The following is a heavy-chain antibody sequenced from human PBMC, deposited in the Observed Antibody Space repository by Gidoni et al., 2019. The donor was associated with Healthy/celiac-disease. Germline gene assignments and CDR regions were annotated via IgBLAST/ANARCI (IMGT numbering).Heavy chain of an antibody. CDR1: GGSLSGSSYY. CDR2: IYYSGST. Sequence: QLQLQESGPGLVKPSETLSLTCTVSGGSLSGSSYYWGWIRQPPWKGLEWIGSIYYSGSTYYNPSLKSRVKISVDTSKNQFSLKLSSVTAADTAVYYCARAGSLLRGVITNPNWFDPWGQGTLVTVSS. V-gene: IGHV4-39*07. D-gene: IGHD3-10*01. CDR3: ARAGSLLRGVITNPNWFDP. J-gene: IGHJ5*02.